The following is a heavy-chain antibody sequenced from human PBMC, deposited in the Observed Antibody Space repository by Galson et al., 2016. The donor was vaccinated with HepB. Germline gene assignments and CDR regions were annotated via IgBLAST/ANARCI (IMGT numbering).Heavy chain of an antibody. D-gene: IGHD3-22*01. V-gene: IGHV3-23*01. J-gene: IGHJ4*02. CDR2: VSGNGAST. Sequence: SLRLSCAASGFSFSSYAMNWVRQAPGKGLEWVSTVSGNGASTYYADTVKGRFTISRDNSKNTLYLQMNSLRAEDTALYYCAKGIGYYDRTGYDNFDYWGQGTLVTVSS. CDR3: AKGIGYYDRTGYDNFDY. CDR1: GFSFSSYA.